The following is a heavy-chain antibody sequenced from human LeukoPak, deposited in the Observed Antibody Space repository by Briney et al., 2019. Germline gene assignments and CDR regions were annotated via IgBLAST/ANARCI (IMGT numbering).Heavy chain of an antibody. CDR2: IISSNNAR. D-gene: IGHD3-9*01. Sequence: GGSLRLSCAASGFTFSSYTMNWVRQAPGKGLEWVSSIISSNNARYYADSVKGRFTISRDNAKNSLYLEMNSLRAEDTAIYYCARNYDILSGFDYWGQGTPVTVSS. J-gene: IGHJ4*02. CDR3: ARNYDILSGFDY. V-gene: IGHV3-21*01. CDR1: GFTFSSYT.